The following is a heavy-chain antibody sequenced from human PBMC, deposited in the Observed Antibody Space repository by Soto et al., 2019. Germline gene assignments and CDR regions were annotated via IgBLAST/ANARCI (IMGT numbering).Heavy chain of an antibody. D-gene: IGHD6-19*01. CDR2: ISGSGGST. V-gene: IGHV3-23*01. CDR3: TKNGEWLALIDY. CDR1: GFTFNSYA. Sequence: GGSLTLSCAASGFTFNSYAMSWVRQAPGKELEWVTAISGSGGSTYYADTVKGRFTISRDNSKNTLYLQMNSLRAEDTAVYYCTKNGEWLALIDYWGQGTLVTVSS. J-gene: IGHJ4*02.